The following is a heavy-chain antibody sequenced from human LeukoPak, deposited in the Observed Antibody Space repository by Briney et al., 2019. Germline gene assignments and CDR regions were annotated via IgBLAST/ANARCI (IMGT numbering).Heavy chain of an antibody. V-gene: IGHV3-21*01. Sequence: GGSLRLSCAASGFTFSSYSMSWVRQAPGKGLEWVSSISSSSSYIYYADSVKGRFTISRDNAKNSLYLQMNSLRAEDTAVYYCATDLRRDGYNYIDYWGQGTLVTVSS. D-gene: IGHD5-24*01. CDR3: ATDLRRDGYNYIDY. CDR1: GFTFSSYS. J-gene: IGHJ4*02. CDR2: ISSSSSYI.